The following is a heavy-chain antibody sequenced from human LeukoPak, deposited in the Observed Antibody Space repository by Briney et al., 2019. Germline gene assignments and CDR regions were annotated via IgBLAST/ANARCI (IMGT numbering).Heavy chain of an antibody. J-gene: IGHJ6*02. Sequence: GGSLRLSCEASGFTFSDYYMTWIRQAPGKGLEWLSYISNSGSTVFYADSIMGRFTVSRDNAKRSLYLQIESLRDDDTAVYHCALGTINKDYYFGMDVWGQGTTVTVSS. CDR1: GFTFSDYY. V-gene: IGHV3-11*01. CDR3: ALGTINKDYYFGMDV. CDR2: ISNSGSTV. D-gene: IGHD2-8*01.